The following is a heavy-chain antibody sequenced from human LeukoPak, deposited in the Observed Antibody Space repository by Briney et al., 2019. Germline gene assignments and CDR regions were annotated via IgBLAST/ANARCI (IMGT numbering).Heavy chain of an antibody. CDR1: GFTFSNYA. CDR2: ISSDGSKK. D-gene: IGHD1-26*01. Sequence: GRSLRLSCAASGFTFSNYAIHWVRQAPGKGLEWVAVISSDGSKKYYADAVKGRFTLSRDNSRNTLYLQMDSLRGDDASVYYCARDWLGSPNCFDYWGQGALVTVSS. V-gene: IGHV3-30-3*01. CDR3: ARDWLGSPNCFDY. J-gene: IGHJ4*02.